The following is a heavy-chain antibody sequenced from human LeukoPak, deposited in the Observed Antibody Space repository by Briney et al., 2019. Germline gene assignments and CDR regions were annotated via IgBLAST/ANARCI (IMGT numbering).Heavy chain of an antibody. CDR3: VKGRISEDGLDF. D-gene: IGHD6-13*01. CDR1: GFTFSRSA. Sequence: GGSLRLSCAASGFTFSRSAMTWVRQTPGKGPDWVSSISSSGNTYYADSVKGRFTISRDNSKNMLYLQMNSLRAEDTAVYYCVKGRISEDGLDFWGQGTLVTVSS. J-gene: IGHJ4*02. CDR2: ISSSGNT. V-gene: IGHV3-23*01.